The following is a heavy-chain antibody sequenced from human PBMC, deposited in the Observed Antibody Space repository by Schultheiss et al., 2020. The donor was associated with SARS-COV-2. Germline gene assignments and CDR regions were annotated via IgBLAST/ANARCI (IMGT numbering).Heavy chain of an antibody. Sequence: GGSLRLSCAASGFTFSSYSMNWVRQAPGKGLEWVAVISYDGSNKYYADSVKGRFTISRDNSKNTLYLQMNSLRAEDTAVYYCARDDYYDSSGYCYWGQGTLVTGSS. CDR3: ARDDYYDSSGYCY. V-gene: IGHV3-30*05. CDR1: GFTFSSYS. J-gene: IGHJ4*02. CDR2: ISYDGSNK. D-gene: IGHD3-22*01.